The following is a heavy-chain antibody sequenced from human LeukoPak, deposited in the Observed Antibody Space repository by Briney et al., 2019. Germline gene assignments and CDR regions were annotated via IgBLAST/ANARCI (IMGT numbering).Heavy chain of an antibody. Sequence: GASVKVSCKPSGYTFTSYGISWVRPAPRQGVGRMGWICAYKGETNYAQKLQGRVTLTTDTSTSTAYMELRSLRSDDTAVYYCARDLGRMAVASTGAFDYWGQGTLVTVSS. D-gene: IGHD6-19*01. CDR2: ICAYKGET. V-gene: IGHV1-18*01. CDR3: ARDLGRMAVASTGAFDY. J-gene: IGHJ4*02. CDR1: GYTFTSYG.